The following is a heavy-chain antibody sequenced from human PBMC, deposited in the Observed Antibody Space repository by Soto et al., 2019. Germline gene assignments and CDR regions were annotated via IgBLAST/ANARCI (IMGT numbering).Heavy chain of an antibody. CDR1: GGSISSGGYY. CDR3: ARGRLFGSGPYGMDV. J-gene: IGHJ6*02. Sequence: SETLSLTCTVSGGSISSGGYYWSWIHQHPGKGLEWIGSIYYSGRTYYNPSLKSRVTISVDTSKNQFSLKLSSVTAADTAVYYCARGRLFGSGPYGMDVWGQGTTVTVSS. V-gene: IGHV4-31*03. D-gene: IGHD3-10*01. CDR2: IYYSGRT.